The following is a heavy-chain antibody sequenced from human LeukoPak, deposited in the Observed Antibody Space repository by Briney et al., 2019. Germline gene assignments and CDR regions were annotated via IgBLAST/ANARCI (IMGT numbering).Heavy chain of an antibody. Sequence: ASETLSLTCTVSGGSISSGSYYWSWIRQPAGKGLVWIGRIYTGGSTNYNPSLKSQVTISVDTSKNQFSLKLSSVTAADTAVYYCARDAAAHYYDSSGYPLPNFDYWGQGTLVTVSS. CDR1: GGSISSGSYY. V-gene: IGHV4-61*02. CDR3: ARDAAAHYYDSSGYPLPNFDY. D-gene: IGHD3-22*01. J-gene: IGHJ4*02. CDR2: IYTGGST.